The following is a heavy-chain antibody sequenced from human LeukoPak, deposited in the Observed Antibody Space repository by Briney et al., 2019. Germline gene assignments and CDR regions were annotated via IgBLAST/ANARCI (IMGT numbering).Heavy chain of an antibody. D-gene: IGHD4-11*01. V-gene: IGHV4-59*01. CDR3: AREDPQTRVPEGMDV. Sequence: PSETLSLTCTVSGGSISYYYWSWNRQSPGKGLEWIGYIYYSGTTNYNPSLKSRVTISVDTSKNQFSLQLRSVTAADSAVYYCAREDPQTRVPEGMDVWGQGTTVTVSS. CDR2: IYYSGTT. J-gene: IGHJ6*02. CDR1: GGSISYYY.